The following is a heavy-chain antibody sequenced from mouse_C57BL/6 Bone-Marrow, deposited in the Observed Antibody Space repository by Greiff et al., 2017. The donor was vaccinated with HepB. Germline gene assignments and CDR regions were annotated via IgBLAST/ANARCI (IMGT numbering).Heavy chain of an antibody. Sequence: QVQLQQSGAELVKPGASVKLSCKASGYTFTEYTIPWVKQRSGQGREWIGWFYPGSGSIKYNEKFKDKATVHADKSSSTVQMGLSRLTSEDSAVYFCARQNWGFAYWGQGTLVTVAA. CDR1: GYTFTEYT. CDR2: FYPGSGSI. D-gene: IGHD4-1*01. CDR3: ARQNWGFAY. J-gene: IGHJ3*01. V-gene: IGHV1-62-2*01.